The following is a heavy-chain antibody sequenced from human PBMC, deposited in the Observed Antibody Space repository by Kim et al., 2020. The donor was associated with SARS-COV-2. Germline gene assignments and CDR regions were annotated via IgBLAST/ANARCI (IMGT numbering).Heavy chain of an antibody. J-gene: IGHJ6*02. Sequence: GGSLRLSCAASGFTFSSYAMSWVRQAPGKGLEWVSAISGSGGSTYYADSVKGRFTISRDNSKNTLYLQRNSLRAEDTDVYYCTWFGPHYGMDVWGQGTTVTVSS. V-gene: IGHV3-23*01. D-gene: IGHD3-10*01. CDR1: GFTFSSYA. CDR2: ISGSGGST. CDR3: TWFGPHYGMDV.